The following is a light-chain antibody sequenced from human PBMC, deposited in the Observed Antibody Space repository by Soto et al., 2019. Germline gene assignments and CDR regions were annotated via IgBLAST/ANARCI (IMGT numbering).Light chain of an antibody. CDR2: DAS. V-gene: IGKV3-20*01. Sequence: EIVMTQSPATLSVSPGERATPSCRASQSVSSYLAWYQQKPGQAPRLLIYDASNRATGIPDRFSGSGSGADFTLTISRLEPEDFAVYFCQHYGSSPWTFGQGTKVDIK. J-gene: IGKJ1*01. CDR3: QHYGSSPWT. CDR1: QSVSSY.